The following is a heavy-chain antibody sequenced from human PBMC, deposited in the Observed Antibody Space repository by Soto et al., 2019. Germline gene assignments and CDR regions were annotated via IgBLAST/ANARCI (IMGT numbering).Heavy chain of an antibody. CDR3: ARGSDGDRVGFYYYAMDV. CDR2: VYFSGRT. Sequence: SETLSLTCTVSGVSVSSGSYYWSWIRQPPGKGLEWIGFVYFSGRTNYHPSLKSRVTISLDTSKNQFSLRLNSVTAADTAVYYCARGSDGDRVGFYYYAMDVWGQGTTVTVSS. J-gene: IGHJ6*02. CDR1: GVSVSSGSYY. D-gene: IGHD4-17*01. V-gene: IGHV4-61*01.